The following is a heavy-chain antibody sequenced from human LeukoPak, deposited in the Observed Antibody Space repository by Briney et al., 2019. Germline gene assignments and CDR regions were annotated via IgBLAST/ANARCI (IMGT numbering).Heavy chain of an antibody. CDR3: AKASGYYYDSSGYLFDY. D-gene: IGHD3-22*01. J-gene: IGHJ4*02. CDR2: ISGSGGST. CDR1: GFTSSSYA. V-gene: IGHV3-23*01. Sequence: GGSLRLSCAASGFTSSSYAMSWVRQAPGKGLEWVSAISGSGGSTYYADSVKGRFTISRDNSKNTLYLQMNSLRAEDTAVYYCAKASGYYYDSSGYLFDYWGQGTLVTVSS.